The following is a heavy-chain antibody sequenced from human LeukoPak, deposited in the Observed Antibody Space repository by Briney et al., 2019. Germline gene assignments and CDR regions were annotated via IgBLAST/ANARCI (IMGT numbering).Heavy chain of an antibody. J-gene: IGHJ6*04. V-gene: IGHV3-7*01. CDR2: IKQDGTDK. CDR3: AELGITMIGGV. CDR1: SYYW. D-gene: IGHD3-10*02. Sequence: PGGSLRLSCAASSYYWMSWVRQAPGKGLEWVANIKQDGTDKYYVDSVGGRFTISRDNAKNSLYLQMNSLRAEDTAVYYCAELGITMIGGVWGKGTTVTISS.